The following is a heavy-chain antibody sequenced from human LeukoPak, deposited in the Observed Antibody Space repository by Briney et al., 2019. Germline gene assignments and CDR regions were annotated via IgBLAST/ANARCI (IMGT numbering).Heavy chain of an antibody. V-gene: IGHV4-30-4*01. CDR2: IYYSGST. D-gene: IGHD3-9*01. Sequence: SETLSLTCTVSGGSISSGDYYWSWIRQPPGKGLEWIGYIYYSGSTYYNPSLKSRVTISVDTSKNQFSLKLSSVTAADTAVYYCARDFDWLYRGAFDIWGQGTMVTVSS. J-gene: IGHJ3*02. CDR3: ARDFDWLYRGAFDI. CDR1: GGSISSGDYY.